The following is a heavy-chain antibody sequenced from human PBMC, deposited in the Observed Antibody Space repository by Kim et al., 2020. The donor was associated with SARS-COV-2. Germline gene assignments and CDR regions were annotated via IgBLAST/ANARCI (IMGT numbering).Heavy chain of an antibody. CDR2: IDTGGTT. V-gene: IGHV3-53*01. D-gene: IGHD4-17*01. J-gene: IGHJ2*01. Sequence: GGSLRLSCAASGFSVSSHYMTWVRQAPGKGLEWVSVIDTGGTTYYADSVKGRFSISRDNSKNTLYLQMNSLRAGDTAVYYCARDTDTQSRFFDLWGRGTL. CDR3: ARDTDTQSRFFDL. CDR1: GFSVSSHY.